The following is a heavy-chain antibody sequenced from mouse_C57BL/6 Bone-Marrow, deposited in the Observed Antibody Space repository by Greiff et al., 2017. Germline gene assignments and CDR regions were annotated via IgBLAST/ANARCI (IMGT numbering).Heavy chain of an antibody. CDR1: GYTFTTYP. J-gene: IGHJ2*01. V-gene: IGHV1-47*01. CDR2: FHPYNDDT. CDR3: ARGGDYGEYYFDY. D-gene: IGHD2-4*01. Sequence: VQLQQSGAELVKPGASVKMSCKASGYTFTTYPIEWMEQNHGKSLEWIGNFHPYNDDTKYNEKFKGKATLTVDKAYSTVYLELSRLTSDDSAVYYCARGGDYGEYYFDYWGQGTTVTVSS.